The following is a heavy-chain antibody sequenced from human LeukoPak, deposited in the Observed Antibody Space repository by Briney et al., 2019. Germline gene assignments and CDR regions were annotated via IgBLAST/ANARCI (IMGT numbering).Heavy chain of an antibody. D-gene: IGHD4-23*01. Sequence: SETLSLTCTVSGGSISSSSAYWGWIRQPPGKGLEWIGSIYYRKNTYYNPSLKSRVTISADTSKNQFSLTLGSVSATDTAVYYCARDYGGKFDYWGQGILVTVSS. CDR1: GGSISSSSAY. J-gene: IGHJ4*02. CDR3: ARDYGGKFDY. CDR2: IYYRKNT. V-gene: IGHV4-39*02.